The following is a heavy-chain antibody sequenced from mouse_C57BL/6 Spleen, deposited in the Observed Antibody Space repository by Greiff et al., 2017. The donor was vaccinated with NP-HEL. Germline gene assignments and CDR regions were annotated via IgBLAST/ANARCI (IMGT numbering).Heavy chain of an antibody. CDR3: ARGITTEYFDV. D-gene: IGHD1-1*01. Sequence: EVMLVESEGGLVQPGSSMKLSCTASGFTFSDYYMAWVRQVPEKGLEWVANINYDGSSTYYLDSLKSRFIISRDNAKNILYLQMSSLKSEDTATYYCARGITTEYFDVWGTGTTVTVSS. CDR2: INYDGSST. CDR1: GFTFSDYY. J-gene: IGHJ1*03. V-gene: IGHV5-16*01.